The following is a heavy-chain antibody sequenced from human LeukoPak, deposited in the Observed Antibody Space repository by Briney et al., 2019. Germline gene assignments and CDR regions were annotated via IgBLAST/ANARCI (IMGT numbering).Heavy chain of an antibody. CDR1: GGSTSSYY. CDR2: IYYSGST. J-gene: IGHJ4*02. V-gene: IGHV4-59*01. CDR3: ASGGSIDY. Sequence: SETLSLTCTVSGGSTSSYYWSWIRQPPGKGLEWIGYIYYSGSTNYNPSLKSRVTISVDTSKNQFSLKLSSVTAADTAMYYCASGGSIDYWGQGTLVTVSS.